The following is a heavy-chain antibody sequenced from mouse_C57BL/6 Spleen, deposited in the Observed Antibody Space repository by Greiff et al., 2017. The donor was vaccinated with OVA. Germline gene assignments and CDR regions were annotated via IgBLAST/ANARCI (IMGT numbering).Heavy chain of an antibody. V-gene: IGHV1-4*01. CDR3: ASDSDYDCDDGGHFDV. D-gene: IGHD2-4*01. Sequence: VQLQQSGAELARPGASVKMSCKASGYTFTSYTMHWVKQRPGQGLEWIGYINPSSGYTKYNQKFKDKATLTADKSSSTAYMQLSSLASEDSAVYYCASDSDYDCDDGGHFDVWGTGTTVTVSA. J-gene: IGHJ1*03. CDR1: GYTFTSYT. CDR2: INPSSGYT.